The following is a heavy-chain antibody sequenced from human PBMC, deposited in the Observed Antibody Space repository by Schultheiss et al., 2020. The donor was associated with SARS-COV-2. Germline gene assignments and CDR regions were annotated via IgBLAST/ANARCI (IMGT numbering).Heavy chain of an antibody. Sequence: GGSLRLSCAASGFTFSSYSMNWVRQAPGKGLEWVSYISSSSSTIYYADSVKGRFTISRDNAKNSLYLQMNSLRAEDTAVYYCARMLRDRQKRTVTTSYPPDYWGQGTLVTVSS. V-gene: IGHV3-48*01. J-gene: IGHJ4*02. D-gene: IGHD4-17*01. CDR1: GFTFSSYS. CDR2: ISSSSSTI. CDR3: ARMLRDRQKRTVTTSYPPDY.